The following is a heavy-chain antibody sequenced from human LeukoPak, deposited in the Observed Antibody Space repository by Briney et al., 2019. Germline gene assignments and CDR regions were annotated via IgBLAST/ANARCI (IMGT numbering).Heavy chain of an antibody. V-gene: IGHV1-69*06. CDR1: GGTFSSYA. CDR3: ATVHNCSGGSCYWGYFQH. J-gene: IGHJ1*01. CDR2: IIPIFGTA. D-gene: IGHD2-15*01. Sequence: PVKVSCKASGGTFSSYAISWVRQAPGQGLEWMGGIIPIFGTANYAQKFQGRVTITADKSTSTAYMELSSLRSEDTAVYYCATVHNCSGGSCYWGYFQHWGQGTLVTVSS.